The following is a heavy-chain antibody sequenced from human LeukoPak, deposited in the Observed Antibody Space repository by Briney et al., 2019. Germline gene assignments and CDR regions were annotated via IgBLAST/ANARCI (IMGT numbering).Heavy chain of an antibody. V-gene: IGHV6-1*01. Sequence: KHSQTLSLTCAISGDSVSSNSAAWNWIRQSPSRGLEWLGRTYYRSKWYNDYAVSVKSRITINPDTSKNLLSLQLNSVTPEDTAVYYCARASAAGTPSPGFDYWGQGTLVTVSS. D-gene: IGHD6-13*01. CDR3: ARASAAGTPSPGFDY. J-gene: IGHJ4*02. CDR2: TYYRSKWYN. CDR1: GDSVSSNSAA.